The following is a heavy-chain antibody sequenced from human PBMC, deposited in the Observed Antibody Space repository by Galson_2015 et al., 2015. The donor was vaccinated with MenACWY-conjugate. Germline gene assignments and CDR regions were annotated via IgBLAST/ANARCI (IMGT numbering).Heavy chain of an antibody. CDR3: ARAKEQWLSKTFDL. V-gene: IGHV3-7*01. CDR2: IKQDGSGN. J-gene: IGHJ3*01. CDR1: GFTFSSYS. Sequence: SLRLSCAASGFTFSSYSMNWVRQAPGKGLEWVANIKQDGSGNYYVDSVKGRFIISRDNAKNSLFLQMDSLRAEDTALYYCARAKEQWLSKTFDLWGQGTMVTVSS. D-gene: IGHD6-19*01.